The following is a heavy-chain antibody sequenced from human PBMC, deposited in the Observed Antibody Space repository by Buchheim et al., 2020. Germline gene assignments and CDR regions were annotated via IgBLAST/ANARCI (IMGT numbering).Heavy chain of an antibody. D-gene: IGHD1-14*01. J-gene: IGHJ4*02. CDR2: LFHRGNT. V-gene: IGHV4-4*02. CDR1: GDSIVSSNW. Sequence: QVHLQESGPGLVKPSGTLSLTCVVSGDSIVSSNWWTWVRQSPGKGLEWIGELFHRGNTNYNPSLKTRVSMSVDTSKNQFSLNLSSVTAAGTAVYFCTRLNRRGGIDPLSWGQGT. CDR3: TRLNRRGGIDPLS.